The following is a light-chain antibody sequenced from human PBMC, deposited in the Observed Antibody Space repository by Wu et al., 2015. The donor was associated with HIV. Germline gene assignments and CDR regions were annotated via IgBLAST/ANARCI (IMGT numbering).Light chain of an antibody. CDR2: GAS. CDR1: QTISGNF. Sequence: EIVLTQSPGTLSLSPGERATLSCWASQTISGNFLAWYQQRPGQAPSLLIYGASTRASGIPDRFSGSGSGTDFTLAISRLEPEDFAVYYCQQYNHWPPPTFGGGTKVENK. V-gene: IGKV3-20*01. J-gene: IGKJ4*01. CDR3: QQYNHWPPPT.